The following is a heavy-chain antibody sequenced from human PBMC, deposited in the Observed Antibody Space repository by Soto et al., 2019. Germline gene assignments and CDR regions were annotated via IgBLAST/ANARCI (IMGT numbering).Heavy chain of an antibody. CDR2: INPHSGRT. CDR1: GYSFTDDY. V-gene: IGHV1-2*02. CDR3: ARAVYCGDDCYSYGMDV. J-gene: IGHJ6*02. Sequence: QVQVVHSGAEVKKPGASVKISCKTSGYSFTDDYLHWVRQAPGQGLEWVGWINPHSGRTNFAQKFLGRVSMTRDTSISTAYMALFSLTSDDTASYYCARAVYCGDDCYSYGMDVWGQGTTVTFSS. D-gene: IGHD2-21*02.